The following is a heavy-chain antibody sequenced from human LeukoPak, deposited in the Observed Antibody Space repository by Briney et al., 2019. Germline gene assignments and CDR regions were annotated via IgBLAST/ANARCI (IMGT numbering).Heavy chain of an antibody. CDR2: IIPIFGTA. D-gene: IGHD3-9*01. Sequence: ASVKVSCKASGGTFSSYAISWVRQAPGQGLEWMGGIIPIFGTANYAQKFQGRVTITADESTSTIYMELSSLRSEDTAVYYCAKAPYYDILTGRRGGYYFDYWGQGTLVTVSS. CDR1: GGTFSSYA. V-gene: IGHV1-69*01. J-gene: IGHJ4*02. CDR3: AKAPYYDILTGRRGGYYFDY.